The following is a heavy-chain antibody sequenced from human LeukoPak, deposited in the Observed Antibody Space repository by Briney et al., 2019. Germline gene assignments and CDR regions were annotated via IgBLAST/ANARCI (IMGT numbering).Heavy chain of an antibody. D-gene: IGHD4-17*01. CDR2: INKDGMST. V-gene: IGHV3-74*01. CDR1: GFIFSSYW. J-gene: IGHJ4*02. Sequence: GGSLRLYCAASGFIFSSYWMHWVSQPPGKGLVYIARINKDGMSTSYVDSVKGRFTISRDNAENTLYLQMNSLGADDSTVSFCARSRTYGDYGRGLDYWGQGTLVTVSS. CDR3: ARSRTYGDYGRGLDY.